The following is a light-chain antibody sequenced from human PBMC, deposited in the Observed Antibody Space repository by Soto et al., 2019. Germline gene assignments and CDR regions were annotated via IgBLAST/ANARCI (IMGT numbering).Light chain of an antibody. J-gene: IGKJ5*01. CDR2: DAS. Sequence: EIVLTQSPATLSLSPGESATLSCRASQRVSSYLAWYQQKPGQAPRLLIYDASNSATGIPARFSGSGSGTDFTLTISSLEPEDFAVYYCQHRSNWRSITFGQGTRLEIK. CDR3: QHRSNWRSIT. CDR1: QRVSSY. V-gene: IGKV3-11*01.